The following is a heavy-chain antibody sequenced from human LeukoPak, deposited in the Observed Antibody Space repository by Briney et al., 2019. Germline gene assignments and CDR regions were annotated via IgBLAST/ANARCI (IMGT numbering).Heavy chain of an antibody. J-gene: IGHJ4*02. V-gene: IGHV4-61*01. D-gene: IGHD3-10*01. CDR3: ARVARDYYGSGSISY. Sequence: SETLSLTCTVSGGSVSSGSYYWSCIRQPPGKGLEWIGYIYYSGSTNYNPSLKSRVTISVATSKTKFSLTLSSVTAADTAVYYRARVARDYYGSGSISYWGQGTLVTVSS. CDR2: IYYSGST. CDR1: GGSVSSGSYY.